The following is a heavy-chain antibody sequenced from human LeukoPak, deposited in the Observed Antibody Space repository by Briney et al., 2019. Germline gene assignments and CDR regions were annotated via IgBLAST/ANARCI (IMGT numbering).Heavy chain of an antibody. CDR2: ISYDGSNK. V-gene: IGHV3-30*18. Sequence: GGSLRLSCAASGFTFSSYGMHWVRQAPGKGLEWVAVISYDGSNKYYADSVKGRFTISRDNSKNTLYLQTNSLRAEDTAVYYCAKGYSSSGSYSPHDYWGQGTLVTVSS. D-gene: IGHD3-10*01. CDR1: GFTFSSYG. J-gene: IGHJ4*02. CDR3: AKGYSSSGSYSPHDY.